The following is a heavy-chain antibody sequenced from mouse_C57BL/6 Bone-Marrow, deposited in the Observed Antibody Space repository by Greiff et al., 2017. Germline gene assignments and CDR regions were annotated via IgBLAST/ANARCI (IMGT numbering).Heavy chain of an antibody. CDR2: INPSSGYT. J-gene: IGHJ3*01. D-gene: IGHD1-1*01. CDR3: ASSITTVVEAFAY. CDR1: GYTFTSYW. Sequence: QVQLKQSGAELAKPGASVKLSCKASGYTFTSYWMHWVKQRPGQGLEWIGYINPSSGYTKYNQKFKDKATLTADKSSSTAYMQLSSLTYEDSAVYYCASSITTVVEAFAYWGQGTLVTVSA. V-gene: IGHV1-7*01.